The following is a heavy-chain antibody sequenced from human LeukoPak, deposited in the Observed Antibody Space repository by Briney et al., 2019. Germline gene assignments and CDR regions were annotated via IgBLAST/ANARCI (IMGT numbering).Heavy chain of an antibody. CDR2: INPNSGGT. D-gene: IGHD6-13*01. CDR3: ARNIAAAGSINFDY. V-gene: IGHV1-2*02. J-gene: IGHJ4*02. Sequence: ASVKVSCKASGYTFTGYYMHWARQAPGQGLEWMGWINPNSGGTNYAQKFQGRVTMTRDTSISTAYMELSRLRSDDTAVYYCARNIAAAGSINFDYWGQGTLVTVSS. CDR1: GYTFTGYY.